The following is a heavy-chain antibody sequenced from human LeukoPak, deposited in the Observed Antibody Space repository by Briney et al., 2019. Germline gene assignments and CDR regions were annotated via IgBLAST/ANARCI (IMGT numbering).Heavy chain of an antibody. CDR3: VRALIFGVAGAPYYFDY. V-gene: IGHV4-34*01. J-gene: IGHJ4*02. Sequence: SSETLSLTCAVYGGSFSGYYWSWIRQPPGKGLEWIGEINHSGSTNYNPSLKSRVTISVDTSKNQFSLKLSSVTAADTAVYYCVRALIFGVAGAPYYFDYWGQGTLVTVSS. CDR2: INHSGST. D-gene: IGHD3-3*01. CDR1: GGSFSGYY.